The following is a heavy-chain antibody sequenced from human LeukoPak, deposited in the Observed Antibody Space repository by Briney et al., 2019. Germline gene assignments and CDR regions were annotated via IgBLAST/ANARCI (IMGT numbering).Heavy chain of an antibody. Sequence: PSETLSLTCTVSGGSISSYYWSWVRQAPGKGLEWVSVIYSGGNTYYADSVKGRFTISRDNSKNTLYLQMNSLRAEDSAVYYCARGEAFGRYCTSTSCPEDWGQGTLVTVPS. CDR1: GGSISSYY. V-gene: IGHV3-66*01. CDR3: ARGEAFGRYCTSTSCPED. CDR2: IYSGGNT. J-gene: IGHJ4*02. D-gene: IGHD2-2*01.